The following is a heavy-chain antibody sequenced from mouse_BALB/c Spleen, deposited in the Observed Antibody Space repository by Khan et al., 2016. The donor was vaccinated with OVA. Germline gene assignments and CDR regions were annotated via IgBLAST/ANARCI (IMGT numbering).Heavy chain of an antibody. Sequence: QVQLKQSGAELARPGASVKLSCKASGYTFTSYTIHWIKLRPGQGLEWIGYINPSNGYTNYNQKFKDKATLTADKSSTTAYMQLSSLTSDDSAVYNCVGDGADYRNDCWFAYWGLGTLVTVSA. CDR2: INPSNGYT. D-gene: IGHD2-14*01. V-gene: IGHV1-4*01. CDR1: GYTFTSYT. CDR3: VGDGADYRNDCWFAY. J-gene: IGHJ3*01.